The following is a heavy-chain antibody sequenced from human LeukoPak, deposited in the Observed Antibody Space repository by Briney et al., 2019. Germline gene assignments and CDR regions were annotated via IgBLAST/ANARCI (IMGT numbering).Heavy chain of an antibody. CDR1: GGSISGYY. CDR2: IYSSGNT. J-gene: IGHJ4*02. V-gene: IGHV4-59*01. D-gene: IGHD4/OR15-4a*01. CDR3: ARXGSNXXXGXHFDY. Sequence: SETLSLTCTVSGGSISGYYWSWVRQPPGKGLEWIGYIYSSGNTDYDPSLKSRVTMSVDTSKSQLSLRLTSVTAADTAVYYCARXGSNXXXGXHFDYWGRGSLVTVSS.